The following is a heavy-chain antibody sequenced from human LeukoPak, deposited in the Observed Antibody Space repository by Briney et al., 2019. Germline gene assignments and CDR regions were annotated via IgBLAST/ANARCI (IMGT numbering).Heavy chain of an antibody. V-gene: IGHV1-2*02. CDR3: ARVLRIVVAPDDAFDI. J-gene: IGHJ3*02. D-gene: IGHD2-2*01. CDR2: INPNSGGT. Sequence: ASVKVSCXASGYTFTGYYMHWVRLAPGQGLEWMGWINPNSGGTNYAQKFQGRVTMTRDTSINTAYMELSRLRSDDTAVYYCARVLRIVVAPDDAFDIWGQGTMVTVSS. CDR1: GYTFTGYY.